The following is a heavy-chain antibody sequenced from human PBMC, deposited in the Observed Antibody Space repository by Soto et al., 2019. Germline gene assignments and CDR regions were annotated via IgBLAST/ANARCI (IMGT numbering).Heavy chain of an antibody. CDR2: IYHSGST. D-gene: IGHD6-13*01. V-gene: IGHV4-39*01. J-gene: IGHJ4*02. Sequence: SETLSLTCTVSGGSISSSSYYWGWIRQPPGKGLEWIGSIYHSGSTYYNPSLKSRVTISVDTSKNQFSLKLSSVTAADTAVYYCARQDGYYYDYWGQGTLVTVSS. CDR1: GGSISSSSYY. CDR3: ARQDGYYYDY.